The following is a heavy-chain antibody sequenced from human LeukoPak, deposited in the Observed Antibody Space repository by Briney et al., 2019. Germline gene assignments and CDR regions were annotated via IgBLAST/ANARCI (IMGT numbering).Heavy chain of an antibody. V-gene: IGHV4-38-2*01. CDR3: AKVAPGDFDY. CDR1: GYSISSGYY. Sequence: SETLSLTCVVSGYSISSGYYWGWIRQPPGKGLEWIGGVFHSGRTNYNPSLKSRVTISVDTSKNQFSLKLSSVTAADTAVYYCAKVAPGDFDYWGQGTLVTVSS. CDR2: VFHSGRT. J-gene: IGHJ4*02. D-gene: IGHD2-15*01.